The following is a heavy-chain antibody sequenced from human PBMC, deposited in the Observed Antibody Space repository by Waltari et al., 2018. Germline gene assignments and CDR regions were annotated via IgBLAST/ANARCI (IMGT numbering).Heavy chain of an antibody. CDR1: GGTFSSSA. V-gene: IGHV1-69*01. CDR3: ARDCSSTSCQGWFDP. CDR2: LNPNLGTA. Sequence: QVQLVQSGAEVKKPGSSVKVSCKASGGTFSSSAISWVRQAPGQGLEWMGGLNPNLGTANHAQKCQGRVTITADESTGTAYMELSSLRSEDTAVYYCARDCSSTSCQGWFDPWGQGTLVTVSS. J-gene: IGHJ5*02. D-gene: IGHD2-2*01.